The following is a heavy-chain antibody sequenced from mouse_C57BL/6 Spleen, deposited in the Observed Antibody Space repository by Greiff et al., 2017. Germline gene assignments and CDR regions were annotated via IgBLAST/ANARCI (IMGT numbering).Heavy chain of an antibody. CDR2: ISYDGSN. D-gene: IGHD1-1*01. V-gene: IGHV3-6*01. Sequence: ESGPGLVKPSQSLSLTCSVTGYSITSGYYWNWIRQFPGNKLEWMGYISYDGSNNYNPSLKNRISITRDTSKNQFFLKLNSVTTEDTATYYCAREATVVARAMDYWGQGTSVTVSS. CDR3: AREATVVARAMDY. CDR1: GYSITSGYY. J-gene: IGHJ4*01.